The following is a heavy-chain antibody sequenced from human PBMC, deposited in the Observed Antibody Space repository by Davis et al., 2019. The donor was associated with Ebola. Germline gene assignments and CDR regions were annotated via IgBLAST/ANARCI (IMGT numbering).Heavy chain of an antibody. Sequence: AASVKVSCKASGYTFTSYGISWVRQAPGQGLEWMGWISAYHGNTNYAQKLQGRVTMTTDTSTSTAYMELRSMRSDDTAVYYCARDLSSGWGRDFAYWGQGALVTVSS. J-gene: IGHJ4*02. CDR3: ARDLSSGWGRDFAY. CDR1: GYTFTSYG. D-gene: IGHD6-19*01. V-gene: IGHV1-18*04. CDR2: ISAYHGNT.